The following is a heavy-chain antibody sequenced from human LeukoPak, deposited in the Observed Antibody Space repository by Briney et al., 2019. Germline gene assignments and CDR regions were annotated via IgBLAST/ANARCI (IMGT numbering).Heavy chain of an antibody. Sequence: PSETLSLTCTVSGGSISSASYYWSWIRQPAGKGLEWIGRIYTSGSTNYNPSLKSRVTISVDASRNQFSLNLSSVTAADTAVYYCARWSGSVTARNYYYYMDVWGEGTTVTVSS. CDR1: GGSISSASYY. CDR2: IYTSGST. CDR3: ARWSGSVTARNYYYYMDV. J-gene: IGHJ6*03. V-gene: IGHV4-61*02. D-gene: IGHD6-6*01.